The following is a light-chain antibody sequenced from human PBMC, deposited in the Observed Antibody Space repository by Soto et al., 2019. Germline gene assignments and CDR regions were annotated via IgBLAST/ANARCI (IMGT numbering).Light chain of an antibody. CDR1: QSISSW. J-gene: IGKJ5*01. CDR2: AAS. V-gene: IGKV1-5*01. Sequence: DIQMTQSPSTLSASVGDRVTITCRASQSISSWLAWYQVKPGKAPKLLIYAASTLESGVQSRFSATVSGTEFSLTITSLQPEDFATYYCKQLFDSPITFGQGTRLEIK. CDR3: KQLFDSPIT.